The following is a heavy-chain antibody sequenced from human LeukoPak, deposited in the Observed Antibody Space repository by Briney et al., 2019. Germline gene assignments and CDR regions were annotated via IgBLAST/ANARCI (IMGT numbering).Heavy chain of an antibody. J-gene: IGHJ3*02. CDR3: AKTYYYDSSTHDAFDI. CDR2: ISGSGGST. D-gene: IGHD3-22*01. CDR1: GFTFSSCA. V-gene: IGHV3-23*01. Sequence: PGGSLRLSCAASGFTFSSCAMSWVRQAPGKGLEWVSAISGSGGSTYYADSVKGRFTISRDNSKNTLYLQMNSLRAEDTAVYYCAKTYYYDSSTHDAFDIWGQGTMVTVSS.